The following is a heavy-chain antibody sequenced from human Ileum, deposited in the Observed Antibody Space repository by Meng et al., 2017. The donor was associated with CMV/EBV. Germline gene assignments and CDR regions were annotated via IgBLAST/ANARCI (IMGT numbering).Heavy chain of an antibody. CDR2: ISYTGNIM. D-gene: IGHD5-18*01. CDR1: GFNFNDYA. CDR3: ARAQGYVDSPMVHFVD. Sequence: SGFNFNDYAMHWVRQAPGKGLEWVAVISYTGNIMYYADSVKGRFTISRDNSKNTVFLQMKSLRSEDTAVYFCARAQGYVDSPMVHFVDWGQGTLVTVSS. J-gene: IGHJ4*02. V-gene: IGHV3-30-3*01.